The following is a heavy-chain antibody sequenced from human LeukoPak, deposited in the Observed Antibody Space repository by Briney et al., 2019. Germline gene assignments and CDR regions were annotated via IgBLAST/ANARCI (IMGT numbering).Heavy chain of an antibody. Sequence: ASVKVSCKASGGTFSSYTINWVRQATGQGLEWMGWMNPNSGNTGYAQKFQGRVTITRNTSISTAYMELSSLRSEDTAVYYCARGLQWELEAAYYMDVWGKGTTVTVSS. CDR3: ARGLQWELEAAYYMDV. D-gene: IGHD1-26*01. J-gene: IGHJ6*03. CDR2: MNPNSGNT. V-gene: IGHV1-8*01. CDR1: GGTFSSYT.